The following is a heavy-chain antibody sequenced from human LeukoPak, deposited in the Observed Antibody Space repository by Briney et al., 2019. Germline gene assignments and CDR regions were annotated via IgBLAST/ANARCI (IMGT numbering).Heavy chain of an antibody. V-gene: IGHV4-34*01. D-gene: IGHD5-18*01. CDR3: AGGPRIQLWLPRPVDY. CDR2: INHSGST. J-gene: IGHJ4*02. CDR1: GGSFSGYY. Sequence: PSETLSLTCAVYGGSFSGYYWSWIRQPPGKGLEWIGEINHSGSTNYNPSLKSRVTISVDTSKNQFSLKLSSVTAADTAVYYCAGGPRIQLWLPRPVDYWGQGTLVTVSS.